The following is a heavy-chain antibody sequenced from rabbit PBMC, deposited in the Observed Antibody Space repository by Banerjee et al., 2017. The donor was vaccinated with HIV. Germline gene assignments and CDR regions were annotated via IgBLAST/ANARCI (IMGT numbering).Heavy chain of an antibody. CDR2: INNSSGNT. D-gene: IGHD6-1*01. CDR3: ARGYFSYDL. J-gene: IGHJ4*01. Sequence: QYQLVESVGGLAKPEGSLTLPCRASGFSFSHQYVMCWVRQAPGKGLEWIACINNSSGNTVYASWATGRFTISKPSSTTVTLQMTSLTAADTATYFCARGYFSYDLWGPGTLVTVS. CDR1: GFSFSHQYV. V-gene: IGHV1S45*01.